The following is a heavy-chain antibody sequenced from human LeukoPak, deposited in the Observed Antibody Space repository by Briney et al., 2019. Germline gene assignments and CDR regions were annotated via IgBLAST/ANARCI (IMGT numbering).Heavy chain of an antibody. J-gene: IGHJ4*02. V-gene: IGHV4-30-4*08. CDR3: ARGRGVPYYYGSSGYYPADY. CDR1: GGSISSGGYY. Sequence: SETLSLTCTVSGGSISSGGYYWSWIRQHPGKGLECIGHIYYSGSTYYNPSLKSRVTISVDTSKNQFSLKLSSVTAADTAVYYCARGRGVPYYYGSSGYYPADYWGQGTLVTVSS. D-gene: IGHD3-22*01. CDR2: IYYSGST.